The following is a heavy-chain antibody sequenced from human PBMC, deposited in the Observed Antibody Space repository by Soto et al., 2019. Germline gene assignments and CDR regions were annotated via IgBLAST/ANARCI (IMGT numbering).Heavy chain of an antibody. D-gene: IGHD6-19*01. CDR2: ISGSGGST. Sequence: EVQLLESGGGLVQPGGSLRLSCAASGITFSNYGMSWVRQAPGKGLEWVSGISGSGGSTYYADSVKGRFTISRDNSKNTLYLQMNSLRAEETAVFYCAKGSSGWYFHHWGQGTLVTVSS. J-gene: IGHJ1*01. CDR1: GITFSNYG. V-gene: IGHV3-23*01. CDR3: AKGSSGWYFHH.